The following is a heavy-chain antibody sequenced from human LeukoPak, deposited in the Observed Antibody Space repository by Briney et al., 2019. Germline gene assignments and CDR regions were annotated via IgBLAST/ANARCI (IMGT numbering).Heavy chain of an antibody. Sequence: ASVKVSCKASGYTFTGYYMHWVRQAPGQGLEWMGRINPNSGGTNYAQKFQGRVTMTRDTSISTAYMELTRLRSDDTAVYYCAVPGPYTEYFQHWGQGTLATVSS. CDR3: AVPGPYTEYFQH. CDR2: INPNSGGT. CDR1: GYTFTGYY. D-gene: IGHD3-10*01. V-gene: IGHV1-2*06. J-gene: IGHJ1*01.